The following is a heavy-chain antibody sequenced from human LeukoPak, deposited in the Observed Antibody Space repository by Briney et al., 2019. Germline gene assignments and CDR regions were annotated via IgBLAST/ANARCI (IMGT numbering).Heavy chain of an antibody. D-gene: IGHD5-12*01. J-gene: IGHJ6*03. CDR3: ASISHGYSGYDSRSYYYYYYMDV. V-gene: IGHV3-11*01. CDR1: GFTFSDYY. Sequence: GGSLRLSCAASGFTFSDYYMSWIRQAPGKGLEWVSYISSSGSTIYYADSVKGRFTISRDNAKNSLYLQMNSLRAEDTAVYYCASISHGYSGYDSRSYYYYYYMDVWGKGTTVTVSS. CDR2: ISSSGSTI.